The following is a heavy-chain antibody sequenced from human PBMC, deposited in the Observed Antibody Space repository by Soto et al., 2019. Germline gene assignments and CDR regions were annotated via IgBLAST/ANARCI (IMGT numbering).Heavy chain of an antibody. Sequence: QLHLQESGSGLVKPSQTLSLTCTVSGGPISGGGYSWSWIRQPPGKGLEWLGYVYHSGSTFYNPSLKSRLTISVDTSKSQFSMNLHSVTAADTAVYNCSSWGGGWFDPWGPGTLVTVSS. CDR3: SSWGGGWFDP. D-gene: IGHD2-21*01. V-gene: IGHV4-30-2*01. CDR2: VYHSGST. CDR1: GGPISGGGYS. J-gene: IGHJ5*02.